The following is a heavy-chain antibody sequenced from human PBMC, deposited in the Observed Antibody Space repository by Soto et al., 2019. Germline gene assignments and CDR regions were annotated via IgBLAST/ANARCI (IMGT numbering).Heavy chain of an antibody. CDR2: IIPIFGTA. CDR3: ARVAGIVLVPAASPHYYYGMDV. J-gene: IGHJ6*02. D-gene: IGHD2-2*01. CDR1: GGTFSSYA. Sequence: SVKVSCKASGGTFSSYAISWVRQAPGQGLEWMGGIIPIFGTANYAQKFQGRVTITADESTSTAYMELSSLRSEDAAVYYCARVAGIVLVPAASPHYYYGMDVWGQGTTVTVSS. V-gene: IGHV1-69*13.